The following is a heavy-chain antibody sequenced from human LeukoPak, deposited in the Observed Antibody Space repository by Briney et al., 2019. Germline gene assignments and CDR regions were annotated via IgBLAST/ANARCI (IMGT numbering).Heavy chain of an antibody. D-gene: IGHD3-22*01. Sequence: ASVKVSCKASGYTFTGYYMHWVRQAPGQGLEWMGWINPNSGNTGYAQKFQGRVTMTRNTSISTAYMELSSLRSEDTAVYYCARVLYYYDSSGYYYNWFDPWGQGTLVTVSS. CDR3: ARVLYYYDSSGYYYNWFDP. CDR1: GYTFTGYY. V-gene: IGHV1-8*02. CDR2: INPNSGNT. J-gene: IGHJ5*02.